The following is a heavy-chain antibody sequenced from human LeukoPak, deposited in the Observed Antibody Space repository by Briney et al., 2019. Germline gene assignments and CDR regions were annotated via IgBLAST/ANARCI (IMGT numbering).Heavy chain of an antibody. J-gene: IGHJ4*02. CDR1: GFTFSSYA. V-gene: IGHV3-7*01. CDR2: IKKDGSIK. D-gene: IGHD2/OR15-2a*01. CDR3: ARDTNFCPGDY. Sequence: GGSLRLSCAASGFTFSSYAMSWVRQAPGKGLEWVANIKKDGSIKAYVDSVKGRFTISRGNAKNSVYLQMNSLTTEDTAIYYCARDTNFCPGDYWGQGTLVTLSS.